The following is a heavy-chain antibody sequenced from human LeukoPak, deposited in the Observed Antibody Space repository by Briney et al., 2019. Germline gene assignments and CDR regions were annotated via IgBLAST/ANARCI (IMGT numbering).Heavy chain of an antibody. D-gene: IGHD4-23*01. CDR1: GFTFGDYA. CDR2: IRSKAYGGTA. CDR3: TRNSPLDY. V-gene: IGHV3-49*04. J-gene: IGHJ4*02. Sequence: GGSLRLSCTASGFTFGDYAMSWVRQARGKGLEWVGFIRSKAYGGTADYAASVKGRFTISRDDSKSIAYLQMNSLKTEDTAVYYCTRNSPLDYWGQGNLVTVSS.